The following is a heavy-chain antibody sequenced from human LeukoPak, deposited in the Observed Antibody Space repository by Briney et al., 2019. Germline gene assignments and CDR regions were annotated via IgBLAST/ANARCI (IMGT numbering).Heavy chain of an antibody. D-gene: IGHD2-15*01. CDR1: GGSISSYY. CDR2: IYYSGST. Sequence: SETLSLTCTVSGGSISSYYWSWIRQPPGKGLEWIGYIYYSGSTNYNPSLKSRVTTSVDTSKNQFSLKLSSVTAADTAVYYCASRSGGSGGWFDPWGQGTLVTVSS. V-gene: IGHV4-59*08. J-gene: IGHJ5*02. CDR3: ASRSGGSGGWFDP.